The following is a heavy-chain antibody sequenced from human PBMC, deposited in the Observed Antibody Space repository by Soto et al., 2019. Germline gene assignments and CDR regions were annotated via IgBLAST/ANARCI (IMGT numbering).Heavy chain of an antibody. CDR2: ISSSSSYI. J-gene: IGHJ3*02. CDR3: ARDPRYFDWPKPDDAFDI. Sequence: GGSLRLSCAASGFTFSSYSMNWVRQAPGKGLEWVSSISSSSSYIYYADSVKGRFTISRDKAKNSLYLQMNSLRAEDTAVYYCARDPRYFDWPKPDDAFDIWGQGTMVTVSS. D-gene: IGHD3-9*01. V-gene: IGHV3-21*01. CDR1: GFTFSSYS.